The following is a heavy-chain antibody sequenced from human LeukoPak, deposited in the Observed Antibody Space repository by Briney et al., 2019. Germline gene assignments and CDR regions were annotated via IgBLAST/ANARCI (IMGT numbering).Heavy chain of an antibody. CDR3: AWGVVGHNFGQSYDLDY. Sequence: AVKVSCKASGGTFSSNAISWVRQAPGQGLEWVGGITPISDTANYAQKFQGRVTITADESTSTDYVELSSLRSEDTAVYYCAWGVVGHNFGQSYDLDYWGQGTLVIVSS. J-gene: IGHJ4*02. D-gene: IGHD3-3*01. V-gene: IGHV1-69*13. CDR1: GGTFSSNA. CDR2: ITPISDTA.